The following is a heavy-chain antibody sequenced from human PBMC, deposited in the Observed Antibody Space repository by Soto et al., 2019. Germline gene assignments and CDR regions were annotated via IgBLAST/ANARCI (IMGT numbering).Heavy chain of an antibody. J-gene: IGHJ4*02. D-gene: IGHD2-2*01. CDR2: ISHSGFS. Sequence: QVQLQQWGGGLLKPSETLSLTCAVHGASFSNYSWNWIRQPPGKGLEWIGEISHSGFSRYSPSLKSPVTISVDTSENNFSLKWVSVTAADTAVYYCARARCRSPTCYAPYLFDYGGQGALVTVSS. V-gene: IGHV4-34*02. CDR1: GASFSNYS. CDR3: ARARCRSPTCYAPYLFDY.